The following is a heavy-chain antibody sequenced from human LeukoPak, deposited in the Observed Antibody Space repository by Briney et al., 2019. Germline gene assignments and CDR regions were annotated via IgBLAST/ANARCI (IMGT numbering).Heavy chain of an antibody. CDR1: DGSLGTYY. CDR2: IYYSGST. Sequence: PSETLSLTCTLPDGSLGTYYWSWIRQPAGMGLEWIGRIYYSGSTDYSPSLRSRVTMSVDTSKNQFSLRLTSVTAADTAIYYCAREGGQWPAYYYYMDVWGKGTTVTVPS. D-gene: IGHD6-19*01. J-gene: IGHJ6*03. CDR3: AREGGQWPAYYYYMDV. V-gene: IGHV4-4*07.